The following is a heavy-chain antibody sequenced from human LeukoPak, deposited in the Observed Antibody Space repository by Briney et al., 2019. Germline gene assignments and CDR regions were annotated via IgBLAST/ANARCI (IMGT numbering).Heavy chain of an antibody. J-gene: IGHJ4*02. Sequence: GGSLRLSCAASGFTFNNYGMHWVRQAPGKGLEWVAVISYDGSNKHYADSVKGRFTISRANSKNTLFLQMSSLRAEDTAVYYCARESGDGDLTDYWGQGTLVTVSS. D-gene: IGHD1-26*01. CDR1: GFTFNNYG. V-gene: IGHV3-30*03. CDR2: ISYDGSNK. CDR3: ARESGDGDLTDY.